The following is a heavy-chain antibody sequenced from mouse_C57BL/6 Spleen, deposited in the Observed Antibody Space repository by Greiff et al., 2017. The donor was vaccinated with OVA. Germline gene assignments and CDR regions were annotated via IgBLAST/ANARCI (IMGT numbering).Heavy chain of an antibody. CDR1: GYAFSSSW. Sequence: QVQLQQSGPELVKPGASVKISCKASGYAFSSSWMNWVKQRPGKGLEWIGRIYPGDGDTNYNGKFKGKATLTADKSSSTAYMQLSSLTSEDSAVYFCARRLANWDFDYWGQGTTLTVSS. CDR2: IYPGDGDT. J-gene: IGHJ2*01. D-gene: IGHD4-1*01. V-gene: IGHV1-82*01. CDR3: ARRLANWDFDY.